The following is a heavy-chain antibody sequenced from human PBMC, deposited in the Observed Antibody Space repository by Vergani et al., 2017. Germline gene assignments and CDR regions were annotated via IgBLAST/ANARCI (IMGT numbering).Heavy chain of an antibody. J-gene: IGHJ6*03. D-gene: IGHD3-16*02. CDR1: GGSLSGYY. CDR3: ARASLRALVGYYYYMDV. CDR2: IFPSGNS. V-gene: IGHV4-34*12. Sequence: QVQLQQWGPGLLKPSETLSLTCAVYGGSLSGYYWSWIRLAPGKGPEWIGYIFPSGNSDYNPSLKNRVSISLDKSKNQFSLWVNSVTAADTAVYFCARASLRALVGYYYYMDVWGKGKTVVVSS.